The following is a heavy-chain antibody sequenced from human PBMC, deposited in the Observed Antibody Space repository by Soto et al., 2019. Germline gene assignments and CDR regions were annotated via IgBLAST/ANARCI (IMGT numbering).Heavy chain of an antibody. J-gene: IGHJ4*02. CDR1: GASISSSY. D-gene: IGHD6-6*01. CDR3: ARGGNRYSSTSSAAGGFDY. V-gene: IGHV4-59*01. Sequence: SETLSLTCTVSGASISSSYWSWIRHPPGKGLEWIGYIFHSGSTNYNPSLKSRVTISVDTSKNQFSLNLSSLTTADTAVYFCARGGNRYSSTSSAAGGFDYWGQGTLVTVSS. CDR2: IFHSGST.